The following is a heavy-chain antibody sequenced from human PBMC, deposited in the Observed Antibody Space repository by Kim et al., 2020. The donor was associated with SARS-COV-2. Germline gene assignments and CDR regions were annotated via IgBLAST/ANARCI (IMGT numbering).Heavy chain of an antibody. CDR3: TTQRRRYCSGGSCSYYCYGMDV. CDR1: GFTFSNAW. J-gene: IGHJ6*02. CDR2: IKSKTDGGTT. D-gene: IGHD2-15*01. Sequence: GGSLRLSCAASGFTFSNAWMSWVRQAPGKGLEWVGRIKSKTDGGTTDYAAPVKGRFTISRDDSKNTLYLQMNSLKTEDTAVYYCTTQRRRYCSGGSCSYYCYGMDVWGQGTTVTVSS. V-gene: IGHV3-15*01.